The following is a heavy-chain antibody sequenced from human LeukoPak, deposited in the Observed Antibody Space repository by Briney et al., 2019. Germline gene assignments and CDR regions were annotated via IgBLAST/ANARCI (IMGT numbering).Heavy chain of an antibody. V-gene: IGHV3-66*01. CDR2: IYSGGST. Sequence: PGGSLRLSCAASGFTVSSNYMSWVRQAPGKGLEWVSVIYSGGSTYYADSVKGRFTISRDNSKNTLYLQMNSLRAEDTAVYYCARVGTTVATFGVVDAFDIWGQGTMVTVSS. CDR3: ARVGTTVATFGVVDAFDI. CDR1: GFTVSSNY. J-gene: IGHJ3*02. D-gene: IGHD4-23*01.